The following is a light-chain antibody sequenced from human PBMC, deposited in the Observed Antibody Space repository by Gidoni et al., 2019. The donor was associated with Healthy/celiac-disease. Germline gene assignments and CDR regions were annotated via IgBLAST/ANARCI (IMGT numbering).Light chain of an antibody. Sequence: EIVMTQSPATLSVSQGERATLSCRASQSVSSNLAWYQQKPVQAPRLLIYGASTRATGIPARFSGSGSGTEFTLTISSLQSEDFAVYYWQQYNNWWTFGQGTKVEIK. CDR2: GAS. J-gene: IGKJ1*01. CDR3: QQYNNWWT. V-gene: IGKV3-15*01. CDR1: QSVSSN.